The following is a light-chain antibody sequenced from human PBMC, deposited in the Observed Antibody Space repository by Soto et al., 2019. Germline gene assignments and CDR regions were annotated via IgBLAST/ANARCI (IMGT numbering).Light chain of an antibody. Sequence: IVLTQSPGTLSFSPGDRATLSGRASQSLSSSYVDWYQQKPVQAPRVLIYGTSSRATGIPDRFSGSGSGTDFTLTISRLEPEDFAVYCCQQYGSSPFFGTGNKLEIK. V-gene: IGKV3-20*01. J-gene: IGKJ3*01. CDR3: QQYGSSPF. CDR2: GTS. CDR1: QSLSSSY.